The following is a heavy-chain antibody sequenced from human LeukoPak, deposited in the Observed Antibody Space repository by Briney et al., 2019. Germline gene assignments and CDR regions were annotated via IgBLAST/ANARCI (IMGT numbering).Heavy chain of an antibody. CDR2: IYYSGST. D-gene: IGHD3-10*01. Sequence: PSETLSLTCTVSGGSISSGEYYWSWIRQPPGKGLEWIGYIYYSGSTYYNPSLKSRVTISVDTSKNQFSLKLSSVTAADTAVYYCARAPLWFGELLALDYWGQGTLVTVSS. CDR3: ARAPLWFGELLALDY. CDR1: GGSISSGEYY. J-gene: IGHJ4*02. V-gene: IGHV4-30-4*01.